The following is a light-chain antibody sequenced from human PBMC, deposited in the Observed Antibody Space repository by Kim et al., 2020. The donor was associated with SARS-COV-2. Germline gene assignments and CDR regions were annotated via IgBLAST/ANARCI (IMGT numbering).Light chain of an antibody. J-gene: IGKJ2*01. CDR3: QQSYSVPYT. Sequence: DMQMTQSPSSLSASVGYRVTITCRASRTTSGYLNWYQQKPGRAPKLLIHSVSILESGVPPRFSGSGSVTDFALTISSLQPEDFATYYCQQSYSVPYTFGQGTKLEI. V-gene: IGKV1-39*01. CDR2: SVS. CDR1: RTTSGY.